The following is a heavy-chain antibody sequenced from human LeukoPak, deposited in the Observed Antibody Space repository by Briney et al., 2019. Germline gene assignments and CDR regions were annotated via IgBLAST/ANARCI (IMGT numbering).Heavy chain of an antibody. CDR1: GYSISSGYN. V-gene: IGHV4-38-2*01. Sequence: PSETLSLTCAVSGYSISSGYNWGWIRQPPGKGLEWIGRIYHSGSTYYNPSLKTRVTISVDTSKNQFSLKLSSVTAADTAVYYCARGGYSYGIDYWGQGTLVTVSS. D-gene: IGHD5-18*01. J-gene: IGHJ4*02. CDR2: IYHSGST. CDR3: ARGGYSYGIDY.